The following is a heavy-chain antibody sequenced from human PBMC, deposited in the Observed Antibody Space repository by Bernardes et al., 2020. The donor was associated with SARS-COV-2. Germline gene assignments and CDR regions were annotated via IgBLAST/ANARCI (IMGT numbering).Heavy chain of an antibody. V-gene: IGHV1-69*04. Sequence: SVKVSCKASGGTFSSYAISWVRQAPGQGLEWMGRIIPILGIANYAQKFQGRVTITADKSTSTAYMELSSLRSEDTAMYYCASFRLGGVHYGMDVWGQGTTVTVSS. CDR3: ASFRLGGVHYGMDV. CDR1: GGTFSSYA. D-gene: IGHD3-16*01. CDR2: IIPILGIA. J-gene: IGHJ6*02.